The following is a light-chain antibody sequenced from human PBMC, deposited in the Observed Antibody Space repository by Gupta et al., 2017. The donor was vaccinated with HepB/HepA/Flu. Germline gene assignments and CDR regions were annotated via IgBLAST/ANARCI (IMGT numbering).Light chain of an antibody. CDR3: QSYDNSLRRWV. CDR1: SSNLGRPYD. V-gene: IGLV1-40*01. Sequence: SVLPQPPSVSGAPGQMVPISCAGSSSNLGRPYDVNWDQQLQGTAPKLLLYGNNYRPSGVPDRCSGAKSGTSASLAITGLQSEDEADYYCQSYDNSLRRWVFGGGTKLTVL. J-gene: IGLJ3*02. CDR2: GNN.